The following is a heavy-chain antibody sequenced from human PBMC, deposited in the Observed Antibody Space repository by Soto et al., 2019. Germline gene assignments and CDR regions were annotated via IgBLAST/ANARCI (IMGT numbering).Heavy chain of an antibody. Sequence: AGGSLRLSCAASEFTFSNYAMSWVRQAPGKGLEWVSAISYGGGTTYYADSVKGRFTISRDNSKNTLYLQMNSLRAEDTAVYYCAKNPGYYYDSTRYHFDYWGQGTLVTVSS. J-gene: IGHJ4*02. CDR3: AKNPGYYYDSTRYHFDY. V-gene: IGHV3-23*01. D-gene: IGHD3-22*01. CDR2: ISYGGGTT. CDR1: EFTFSNYA.